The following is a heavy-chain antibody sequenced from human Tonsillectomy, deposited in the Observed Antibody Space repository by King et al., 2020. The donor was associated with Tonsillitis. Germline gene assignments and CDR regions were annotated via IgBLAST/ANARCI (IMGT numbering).Heavy chain of an antibody. CDR2: IYYSGST. D-gene: IGHD2-2*01. CDR3: ARHFSEGSTSCYAKFCGMDV. Sequence: HLQLQESGPGLVKPSETLSLTCTVSGGSISSNTYYWGWIRQPPGKGLEWIGSIYYSGSTYHNLSLKSRVTISVDTSKNQFSLKLSSVTAADTAVYFCARHFSEGSTSCYAKFCGMDVWGQGTTVTVSS. J-gene: IGHJ6*02. V-gene: IGHV4-39*01. CDR1: GGSISSNTYY.